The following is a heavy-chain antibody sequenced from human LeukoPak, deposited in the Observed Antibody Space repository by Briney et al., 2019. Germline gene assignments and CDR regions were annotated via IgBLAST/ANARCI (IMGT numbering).Heavy chain of an antibody. V-gene: IGHV3-23*01. CDR3: ANLPISGTVTRSYFDY. J-gene: IGHJ4*02. Sequence: GESLKISCAASGFTFSSYAMSWVRQAPGKGLEWVSAISGSGGSTYYADSVKGRFTISRDNSKNTLYLQMNSLRAEDTAVYYCANLPISGTVTRSYFDYWGQGTLVTVSS. D-gene: IGHD4-17*01. CDR1: GFTFSSYA. CDR2: ISGSGGST.